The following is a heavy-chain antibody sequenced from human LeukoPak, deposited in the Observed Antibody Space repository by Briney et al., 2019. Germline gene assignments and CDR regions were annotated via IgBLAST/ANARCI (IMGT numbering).Heavy chain of an antibody. J-gene: IGHJ5*02. D-gene: IGHD4-23*01. V-gene: IGHV4-39*07. Sequence: SETLSLTCTVSGGYIITSCHYWGWIRQPPGKGLEWIGSVYYTGVTSTNPFFRSRMSISVDTSKNQFSLNLTSVTAADAAVYYGARERSSSGGNNWFHPWGQGTLVTVSS. CDR2: VYYTGVT. CDR1: GGYIITSCHY. CDR3: ARERSSSGGNNWFHP.